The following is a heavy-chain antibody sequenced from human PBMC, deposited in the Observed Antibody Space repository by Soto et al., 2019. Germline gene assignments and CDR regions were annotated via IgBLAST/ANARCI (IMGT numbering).Heavy chain of an antibody. CDR3: AKDRRAGGNSAFYFDF. Sequence: PGGSLRLSCEVSRFTFSDYSMNWVRQAPGKGLEWVSLISDSGSVVSYAESVKGRFTISRDNSHNTLYLQVHSLTAEDTAVYYCAKDRRAGGNSAFYFDFWGQGAQVTVSS. D-gene: IGHD3-16*01. V-gene: IGHV3-21*04. CDR1: RFTFSDYS. J-gene: IGHJ4*02. CDR2: ISDSGSVV.